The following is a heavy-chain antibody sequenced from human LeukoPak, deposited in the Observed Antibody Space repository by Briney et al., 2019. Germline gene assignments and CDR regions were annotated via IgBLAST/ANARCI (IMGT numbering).Heavy chain of an antibody. V-gene: IGHV1-2*02. D-gene: IGHD6-13*01. CDR1: GYIFSDYY. Sequence: ASVKVSRTASGYIFSDYYMHWVRQAPGQGLEWLGWINPKSGAADYAQQFRGRVTMTSDTSINTDYMEMKRVTSDDTAVYYCARGAVAETSPLDFWGQGTLVIVS. J-gene: IGHJ4*02. CDR2: INPKSGAA. CDR3: ARGAVAETSPLDF.